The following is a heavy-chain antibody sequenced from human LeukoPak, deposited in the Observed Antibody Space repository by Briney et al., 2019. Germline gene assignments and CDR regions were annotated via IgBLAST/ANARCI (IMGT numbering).Heavy chain of an antibody. CDR3: ARLRTVLDGSSLVTSPYIDY. J-gene: IGHJ4*02. D-gene: IGHD6-13*01. V-gene: IGHV4-59*08. Sequence: SETLSLTCTVSGGSISSYYWSWIRQPPGKGLEWIEYIYYSGSTNYNPSLKSRVTISVDTSKNQFSLKLNSVTAADTAVYYCARLRTVLDGSSLVTSPYIDYWGQGTLVTVSS. CDR1: GGSISSYY. CDR2: IYYSGST.